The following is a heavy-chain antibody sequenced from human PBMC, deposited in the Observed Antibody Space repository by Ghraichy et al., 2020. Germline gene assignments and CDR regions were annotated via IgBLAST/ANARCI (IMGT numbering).Heavy chain of an antibody. CDR1: GFTFDDYA. Sequence: GGSLRLSCAASGFTFDDYAMHWVRQAPGKGLEWVSGISWNSGSIGYADSVKGRFTISRDNAKNSLYLQMNSLRAEDTALYYCAKDMSAARTAFGGGDYWGQGTLVTVSS. V-gene: IGHV3-9*01. J-gene: IGHJ4*02. CDR3: AKDMSAARTAFGGGDY. CDR2: ISWNSGSI. D-gene: IGHD3-16*01.